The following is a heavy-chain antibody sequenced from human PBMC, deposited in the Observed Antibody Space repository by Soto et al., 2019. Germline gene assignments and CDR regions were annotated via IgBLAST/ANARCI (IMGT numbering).Heavy chain of an antibody. V-gene: IGHV4-59*01. D-gene: IGHD3-16*01. CDR3: ARVHWVMREMWFDP. CDR2: IYYSGST. J-gene: IGHJ5*02. Sequence: SQPLPLTCTVSGGTISSYYWSWIRQPPGKGLEWIGYIYYSGSTNYNPSLKSRVTISVDTSKNQFSLKLSSVTAADTAVYYCARVHWVMREMWFDPWGQGTLVTVSS. CDR1: GGTISSYY.